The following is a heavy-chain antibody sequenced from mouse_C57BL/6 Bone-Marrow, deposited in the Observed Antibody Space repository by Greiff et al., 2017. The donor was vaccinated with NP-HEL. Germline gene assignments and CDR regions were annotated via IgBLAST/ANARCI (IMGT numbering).Heavy chain of an antibody. CDR2: INPNNGGT. D-gene: IGHD3-2*02. V-gene: IGHV1-26*01. Sequence: EVQLQESGPELVKPGASVKISCKASGYTFTDYYMNWVKQSHGKSLEWIGDINPNNGGTSYNQKFKGKATLTVDKSSSTAYMALRSLTSEDSAVYYCARPAQATEGFAYWGQGTLVTVSA. J-gene: IGHJ3*01. CDR3: ARPAQATEGFAY. CDR1: GYTFTDYY.